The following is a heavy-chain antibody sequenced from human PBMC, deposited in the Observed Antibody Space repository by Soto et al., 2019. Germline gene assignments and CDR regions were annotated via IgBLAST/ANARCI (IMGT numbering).Heavy chain of an antibody. J-gene: IGHJ4*02. D-gene: IGHD3-9*01. CDR3: ARGRGYDILTGLDY. Sequence: DSVKVSCKASGYTSTRYGLSLGRQARGQGPEWMGWISAYNGNTNYAQKLQGRVTMTTDTSTSTAYMELRSLRSDDTAVYYCARGRGYDILTGLDYWGQGSMVTVSS. CDR2: ISAYNGNT. CDR1: GYTSTRYG. V-gene: IGHV1-18*01.